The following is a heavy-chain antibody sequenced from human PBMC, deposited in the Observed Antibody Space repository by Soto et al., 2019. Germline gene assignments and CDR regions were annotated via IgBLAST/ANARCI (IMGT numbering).Heavy chain of an antibody. J-gene: IGHJ6*03. Sequence: GGSLRLSCAASGFTFSSYSMNWVRQAPGKGLEWISYTSTGSTTIYYADSVKGRFTISRDNAQSSLYLQMNSLRAEDTAVYYCARAYYQLVNYYYYYLDVWGKGTTVTVSS. V-gene: IGHV3-48*01. CDR2: TSTGSTTI. D-gene: IGHD2-2*01. CDR1: GFTFSSYS. CDR3: ARAYYQLVNYYYYYLDV.